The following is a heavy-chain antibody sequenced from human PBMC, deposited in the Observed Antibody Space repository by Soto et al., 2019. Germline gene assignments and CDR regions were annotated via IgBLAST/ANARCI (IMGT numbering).Heavy chain of an antibody. D-gene: IGHD2-2*01. CDR3: ARDRAGYCSSTSCYGPYYYYGMDV. CDR1: GFTFSSYG. J-gene: IGHJ6*02. CDR2: IWYDGSNK. Sequence: GGSLRLSCAASGFTFSSYGMHWVRQAPGKGLEWVAVIWYDGSNKYYADSVKGRFTISRDNSKNTLYLQMNSLRAEDTAVYYCARDRAGYCSSTSCYGPYYYYGMDVWGQGTTVTVSS. V-gene: IGHV3-33*01.